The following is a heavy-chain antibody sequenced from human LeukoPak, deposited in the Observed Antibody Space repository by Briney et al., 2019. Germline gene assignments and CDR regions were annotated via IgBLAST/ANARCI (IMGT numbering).Heavy chain of an antibody. CDR1: GGSFSGYY. J-gene: IGHJ3*02. D-gene: IGHD2-15*01. Sequence: SETLSLTCAVYGGSFSGYYWSWIRQPPGKGLEWIGEINHSGSTNYNPSLKSRVTISVDASKNQFSLKLSSVTAADTAVYYCARAVVVVGAFDIWGQGTMVTVSP. V-gene: IGHV4-34*01. CDR3: ARAVVVVGAFDI. CDR2: INHSGST.